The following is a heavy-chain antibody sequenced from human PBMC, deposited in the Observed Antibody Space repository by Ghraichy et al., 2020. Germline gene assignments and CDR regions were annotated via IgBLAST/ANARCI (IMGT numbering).Heavy chain of an antibody. CDR3: ASSSPGAVTNVPY. CDR1: GGSFSGYY. Sequence: SETLSLTCAVYGGSFSGYYWSWIRQPPGKGLEWIGEINHSGSTNYNPSLKSRVTISVDTSKNQFSLKLSSVTAADTAVYYCASSSPGAVTNVPYWGQGTLVTVSS. CDR2: INHSGST. J-gene: IGHJ4*02. V-gene: IGHV4-34*01. D-gene: IGHD4-17*01.